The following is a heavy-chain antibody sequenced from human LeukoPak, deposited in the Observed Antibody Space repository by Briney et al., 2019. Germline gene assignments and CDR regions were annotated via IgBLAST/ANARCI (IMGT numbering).Heavy chain of an antibody. CDR1: GFTFSNYW. CDR2: IKQDGSEK. V-gene: IGHV3-7*01. Sequence: GGSLRLSCAASGFTFSNYWMSWVRQAPGKGLEWVANIKQDGSEKYYVDSVKGRFTISRDNAKNSLYLQMNSLRAEDTAVYYCARSHHYYDSSGYYYRDWGQGTLVTVSS. J-gene: IGHJ4*02. D-gene: IGHD3-22*01. CDR3: ARSHHYYDSSGYYYRD.